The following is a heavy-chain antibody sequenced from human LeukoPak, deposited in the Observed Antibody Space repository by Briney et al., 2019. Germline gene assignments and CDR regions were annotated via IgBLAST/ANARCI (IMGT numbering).Heavy chain of an antibody. V-gene: IGHV3-7*01. Sequence: GGSVRLSCGGSGFTFSTHWMSWVRQAPGKGLEWVANIKQDGSEKYYVDSVKGRFTISRDNAKNSLYLQMNSLRAEDTAVYYCARDGDIAAIDYWGQGTLVTVSS. CDR3: ARDGDIAAIDY. CDR1: GFTFSTHW. D-gene: IGHD6-13*01. CDR2: IKQDGSEK. J-gene: IGHJ4*02.